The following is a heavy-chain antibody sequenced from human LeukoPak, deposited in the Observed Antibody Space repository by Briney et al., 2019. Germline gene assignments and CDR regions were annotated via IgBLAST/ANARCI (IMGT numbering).Heavy chain of an antibody. CDR1: GGSISSYY. Sequence: SETLSLTCTVSGGSISSYYWSWIRQPPGKGLEWIGYIYYSGSTNYNPSLKSRVTISVDTSKNQFSLKLISVTAADTAVYYCASTYSLYDAFDIWGQGTMVTVSS. CDR2: IYYSGST. V-gene: IGHV4-59*08. CDR3: ASTYSLYDAFDI. D-gene: IGHD1-26*01. J-gene: IGHJ3*02.